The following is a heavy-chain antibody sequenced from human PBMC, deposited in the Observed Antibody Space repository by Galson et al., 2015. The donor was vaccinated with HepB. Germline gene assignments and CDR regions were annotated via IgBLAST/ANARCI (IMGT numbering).Heavy chain of an antibody. CDR3: ARELERWLRSLDVIFDY. CDR2: INQDGSEK. J-gene: IGHJ4*02. D-gene: IGHD5-12*01. CDR1: GFTFSTYW. V-gene: IGHV3-7*01. Sequence: SLRLSCAASGFTFSTYWMSWVRQAPGKGLEWVANINQDGSEKQYVDSVKGRCTISRDNAKNALYLQMNSLRAEDTAVYYCARELERWLRSLDVIFDYWGQGTLVTVSS.